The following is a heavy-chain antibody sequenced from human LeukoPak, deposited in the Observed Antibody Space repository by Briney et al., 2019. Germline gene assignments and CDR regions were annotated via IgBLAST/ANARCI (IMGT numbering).Heavy chain of an antibody. J-gene: IGHJ5*02. D-gene: IGHD6-13*01. Sequence: PSETLSLTCTVSGGSISSSSYYWGWIRQPPGKGLEWIGSIYYSGSTYYNPSLKSRVTISVDTSKNQFSLKLSSVTAADTAVYYCARDMAAVSSWYEVRGWFDPWGQGTLVTVSS. V-gene: IGHV4-39*07. CDR2: IYYSGST. CDR3: ARDMAAVSSWYEVRGWFDP. CDR1: GGSISSSSYY.